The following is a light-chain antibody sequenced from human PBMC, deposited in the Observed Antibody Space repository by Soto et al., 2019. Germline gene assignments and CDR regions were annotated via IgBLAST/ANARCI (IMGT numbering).Light chain of an antibody. CDR1: QSVSSY. CDR3: QQRSSCPAWT. Sequence: EIVLTQSPATLSLSPGERATLSCRASQSVSSYLAWYQQKPGQAPRLLIYDASNRATGIPARFSGSRSGTDLSLTISSLETEDFEVYYCQQRSSCPAWTFGQGTKVEIK. J-gene: IGKJ1*01. CDR2: DAS. V-gene: IGKV3-11*01.